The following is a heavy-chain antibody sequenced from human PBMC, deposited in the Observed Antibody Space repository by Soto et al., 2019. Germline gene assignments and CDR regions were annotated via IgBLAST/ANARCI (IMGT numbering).Heavy chain of an antibody. CDR1: GGTFSSYA. J-gene: IGHJ6*02. Sequence: ASVKVSCKASGGTFSSYAISWVRQAPGQGLEWMGGIIPIFGTANYAQKFQGRVTITADESTSTAYMELSSLRSEDTAVYYCARGGREYQLLQGPYYYYYGMDVWGQGTTVTVSS. CDR2: IIPIFGTA. D-gene: IGHD2-2*01. V-gene: IGHV1-69*13. CDR3: ARGGREYQLLQGPYYYYYGMDV.